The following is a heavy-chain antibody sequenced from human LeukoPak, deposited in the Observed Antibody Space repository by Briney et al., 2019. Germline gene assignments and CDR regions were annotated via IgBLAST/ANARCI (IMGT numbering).Heavy chain of an antibody. CDR3: AKAPVTSCRGAYCYPFDY. V-gene: IGHV3-11*01. Sequence: GGSLRLSCAASGSTFSDYYMSWIRQAPGKGLEWVSYISSSGSTIYYADSVKGRFTISRDNAKNSLYLQMNSLRAEDAAVYYCAKAPVTSCRGAYCYPFDYWGQGTLVTVSS. D-gene: IGHD2-21*01. CDR1: GSTFSDYY. J-gene: IGHJ4*02. CDR2: ISSSGSTI.